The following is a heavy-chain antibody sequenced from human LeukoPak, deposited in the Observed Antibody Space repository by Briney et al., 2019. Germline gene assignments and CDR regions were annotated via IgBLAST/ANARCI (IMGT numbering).Heavy chain of an antibody. V-gene: IGHV3-23*01. CDR2: IRSNGGDT. CDR1: GFTFSSYS. J-gene: IGHJ5*02. Sequence: PGGSLRLSCAASGFTFSSYSMTWVRQAPGKGLEWVSTIRSNGGDTYYADSVRGRFTISRDNSQNTLYLEVNNLRAEDTAVYYCAKGGHTPCFDPWGQGTLVTVSS. D-gene: IGHD1-26*01. CDR3: AKGGHTPCFDP.